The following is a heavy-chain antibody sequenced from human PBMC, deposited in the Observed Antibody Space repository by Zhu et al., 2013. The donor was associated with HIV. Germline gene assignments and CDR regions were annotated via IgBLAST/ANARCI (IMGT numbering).Heavy chain of an antibody. J-gene: IGHJ4*02. D-gene: IGHD2-8*01. CDR3: ARDGRYCTNGVCSYFDY. Sequence: QVQLVQSGAEVKNPGASVKVSCKTSGYTFTSHDINWVRQAPGQGLEWMGWMDPTSGKTGYAQKFQGRVTMTRDTSVSTAYMELSSLRSEDTAVYYCARDGRYCTNGVCSYFDYWGQGTLVT. CDR2: MDPTSGKT. V-gene: IGHV1-8*02. CDR1: GYTFTSHD.